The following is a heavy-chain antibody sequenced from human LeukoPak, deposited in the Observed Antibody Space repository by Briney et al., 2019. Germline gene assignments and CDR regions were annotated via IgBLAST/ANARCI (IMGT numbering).Heavy chain of an antibody. CDR1: GFTFSSYS. Sequence: GGSLRLSCAASGFTFSSYSMNWVRQAPGKGLEWVSSISSSSSYIYYADSVKGRFTISRDNAKNSLYLQMNSLRAKDTAVYYCARDRETYYYGSGSYYPDYWGQGTLVTVSS. CDR2: ISSSSSYI. J-gene: IGHJ4*02. D-gene: IGHD3-10*01. CDR3: ARDRETYYYGSGSYYPDY. V-gene: IGHV3-21*01.